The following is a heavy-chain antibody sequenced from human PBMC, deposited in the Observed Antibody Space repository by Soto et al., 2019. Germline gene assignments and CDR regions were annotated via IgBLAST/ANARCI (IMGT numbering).Heavy chain of an antibody. Sequence: EVQLVESGGGLVQPGWSLRLSCAASGFTFSSYWMHWVRQAPGKGLVWVSRINSDGSSTSYADSVKGRFTISRDNAKNTLYLQMNSLRAEDTAVYYCARVGVTHHASYYYYYYMDVWGKGTTVTVSS. CDR1: GFTFSSYW. CDR3: ARVGVTHHASYYYYYYMDV. V-gene: IGHV3-74*01. CDR2: INSDGSST. J-gene: IGHJ6*03. D-gene: IGHD3-16*01.